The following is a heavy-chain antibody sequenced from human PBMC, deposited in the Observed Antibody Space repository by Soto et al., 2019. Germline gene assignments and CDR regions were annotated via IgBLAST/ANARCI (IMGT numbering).Heavy chain of an antibody. V-gene: IGHV3-23*01. Sequence: SLRLSCAASGFAFSSHPMSWVRQAPERGLGWVSGISDGGDLTYNADSVKGRFTISRDNSKNILFMQMNSLRAEDTALYYCARRAFGSSRSFDLWGQGTMVTV. CDR2: ISDGGDLT. J-gene: IGHJ3*01. CDR1: GFAFSSHP. CDR3: ARRAFGSSRSFDL. D-gene: IGHD6-6*01.